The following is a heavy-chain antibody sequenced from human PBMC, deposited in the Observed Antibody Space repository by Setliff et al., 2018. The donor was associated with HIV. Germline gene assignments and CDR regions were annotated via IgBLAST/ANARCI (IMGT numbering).Heavy chain of an antibody. V-gene: IGHV1-46*01. J-gene: IGHJ3*02. Sequence: ASVKVSCKASGFTSDYMHWVRQAPGQGLQWMGVINPTGGSTFYAQTFEGRAIMTRDTSTRTVYMELKSLRADDTAAYYCARSSPLYGRTFDVLDIGGQGTLVTVSS. CDR2: INPTGGST. CDR3: ARSSPLYGRTFDVLDI. D-gene: IGHD6-6*01. CDR1: GFTSDY.